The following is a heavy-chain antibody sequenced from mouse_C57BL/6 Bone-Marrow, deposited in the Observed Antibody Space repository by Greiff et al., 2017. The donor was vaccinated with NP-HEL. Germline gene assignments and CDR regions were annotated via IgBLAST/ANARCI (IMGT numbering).Heavy chain of an antibody. CDR3: ARHTHPYYFDY. CDR2: ISSGGSYT. V-gene: IGHV5-6*01. J-gene: IGHJ2*01. CDR1: GFTFSSYG. Sequence: EVQVAESGGDLVKPGGSLKLSCAASGFTFSSYGMSWVRQTPDKRLEWVATISSGGSYTYYPDSVKGRFTISRDNAKNTLYLQMSSLKSEDTAMYYCARHTHPYYFDYWGQGTTLTVSS.